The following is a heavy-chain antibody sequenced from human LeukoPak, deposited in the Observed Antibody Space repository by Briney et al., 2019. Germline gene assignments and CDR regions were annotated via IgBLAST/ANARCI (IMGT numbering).Heavy chain of an antibody. D-gene: IGHD3-9*01. J-gene: IGHJ6*03. V-gene: IGHV3-30*04. CDR3: AREGHYDILTGYSPLEYCFYYMDV. CDR2: ISSDGVEK. Sequence: GGSLRLSCEASGFTFSNYGTHWVRQTPGKGLEWVAAISSDGVEKHYADSVKGRFTISRDNSKSTLYLQMNSLRAEDTALYYCAREGHYDILTGYSPLEYCFYYMDVWGKGTTVTVSS. CDR1: GFTFSNYG.